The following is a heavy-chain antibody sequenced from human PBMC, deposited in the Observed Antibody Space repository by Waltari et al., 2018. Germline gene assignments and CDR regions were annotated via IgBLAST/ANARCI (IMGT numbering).Heavy chain of an antibody. V-gene: IGHV4-39*07. J-gene: IGHJ4*02. Sequence: QLQLQESGPGLVKPSETLSLTCTVSGGSISSSSYYWGWIRQPPGKGLAGIGSIYYRGSTYYTPCLKSRVTISVDTSKHQFSLKLSSVTAADTAVYYCARNVSSISSSRDAFDYWGQGTLVSVSS. CDR1: GGSISSSSYY. D-gene: IGHD6-13*01. CDR2: IYYRGST. CDR3: ARNVSSISSSRDAFDY.